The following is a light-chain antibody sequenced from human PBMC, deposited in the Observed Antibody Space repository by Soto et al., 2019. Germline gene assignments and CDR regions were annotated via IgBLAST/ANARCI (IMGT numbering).Light chain of an antibody. Sequence: DIQMTQCTSSLSASLGNRVTITCRASQSISSYLNWYQEKPGKAPKLLIYAASSLQSGVPSRFSGSGSGTDFTLTISSLQPEDFATYYCQQSYSTPITFGQGTRLEIK. CDR3: QQSYSTPIT. CDR2: AAS. CDR1: QSISSY. J-gene: IGKJ5*01. V-gene: IGKV1-39*01.